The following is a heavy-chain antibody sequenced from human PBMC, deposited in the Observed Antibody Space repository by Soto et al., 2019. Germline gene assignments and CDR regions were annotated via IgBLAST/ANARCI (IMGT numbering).Heavy chain of an antibody. CDR2: IIPISDTT. V-gene: IGHV1-69*01. J-gene: IGHJ6*02. Sequence: QVQLVQSGAEVKKPGSSVKVSCKASGGTFSSYAISWVRQAPGQGLEWMGGIIPISDTTNYAQTFQGRVTITADESTSTAYMALSSLRSEDTAVYYWARSQGSSTSLEVYYYYYYGMDVWGQGTTVTVSS. D-gene: IGHD2-2*01. CDR1: GGTFSSYA. CDR3: ARSQGSSTSLEVYYYYYYGMDV.